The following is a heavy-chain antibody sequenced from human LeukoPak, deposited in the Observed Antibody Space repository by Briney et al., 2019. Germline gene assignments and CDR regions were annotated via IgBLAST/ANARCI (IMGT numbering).Heavy chain of an antibody. CDR2: IYYSGTT. V-gene: IGHV4-59*01. D-gene: IGHD5-18*01. CDR3: ARDWGYSYGYAQGWFDP. J-gene: IGHJ5*02. Sequence: SETLSLTCTVSGGSGGSISNYYWSWIRQPPGKGLEWIGNIYYSGTTNYNPSLKSRVTISVDTSKNQFSLKLSSVTAADTAVYYCARDWGYSYGYAQGWFDPWGQGTLVTVSS. CDR1: GGSGGSISNYY.